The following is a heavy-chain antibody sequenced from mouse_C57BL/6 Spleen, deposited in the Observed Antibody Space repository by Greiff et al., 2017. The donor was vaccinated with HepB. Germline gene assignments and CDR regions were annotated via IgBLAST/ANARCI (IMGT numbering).Heavy chain of an antibody. CDR1: GFTISDYY. Sequence: EVKLMESEGGLVQPGSSMKLSCTASGFTISDYYMAWVRQVPEKGLEWVANINYDGSSTYYLDSLKSRFIISRDNAKNILYLQMSSLKSEDTATYYCARYLLLEVYFDYWGQGTTLTVSS. V-gene: IGHV5-16*01. J-gene: IGHJ2*01. D-gene: IGHD1-1*01. CDR3: ARYLLLEVYFDY. CDR2: INYDGSST.